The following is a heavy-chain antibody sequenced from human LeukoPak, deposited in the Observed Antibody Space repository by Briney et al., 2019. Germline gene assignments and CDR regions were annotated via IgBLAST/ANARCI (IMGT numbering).Heavy chain of an antibody. Sequence: PSQTLSLTCAVSGGSISSGGSSWRWIRQPPGKGLEWIGYIYHSGSTYYNPCLKSRVTISVDRSKNQFSLKLSSVTAADTAVYYCARVAYDSSASTFDSSGHGTPVTVS. CDR3: ARVAYDSSASTFDS. CDR2: IYHSGST. CDR1: GGSISSGGSS. J-gene: IGHJ5*01. D-gene: IGHD3-22*01. V-gene: IGHV4-30-2*01.